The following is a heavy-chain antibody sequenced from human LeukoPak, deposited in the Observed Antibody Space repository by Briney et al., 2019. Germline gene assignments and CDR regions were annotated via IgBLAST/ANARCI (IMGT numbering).Heavy chain of an antibody. V-gene: IGHV4-59*08. CDR2: IYYSGST. D-gene: IGHD6-19*01. J-gene: IGHJ4*02. CDR1: VGSISSYY. CDR3: ARHLYYSSGHDY. Sequence: SETLSLTRIVSVGSISSYYWSWIRQPPRKGPEWIGYIYYSGSTNYIPSLKSRVTISVDTSKNQFSLKLSSVTAADTAVYYCARHLYYSSGHDYWGQGTLVTVSS.